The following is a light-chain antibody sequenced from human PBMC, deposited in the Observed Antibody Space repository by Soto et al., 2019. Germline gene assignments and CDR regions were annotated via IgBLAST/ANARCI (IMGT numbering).Light chain of an antibody. CDR3: QQYYDFRT. V-gene: IGKV1-5*03. CDR2: KAS. CDR1: QNIYTW. Sequence: DIQMTQSPSTLSASVGDRVTITCRASQNIYTWLAWYQQKPGKAPNVLIFKASNLETGVPSRFSGNGSGTELTLTISSLQPDDIANYYCQQYYDFRTFGQGTKVEI. J-gene: IGKJ1*01.